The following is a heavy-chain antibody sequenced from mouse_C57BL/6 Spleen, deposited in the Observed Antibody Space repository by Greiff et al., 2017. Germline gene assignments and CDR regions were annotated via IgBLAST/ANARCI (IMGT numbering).Heavy chain of an antibody. J-gene: IGHJ2*01. Sequence: DVMLVESGGGLVQPGGSLKLSCAASGFTFSDYYMYWVRQTPEKRLEWVAYISNGGGSTYYPDTVKGRFTISRDNAKNTLYLQMSRLKSEDTAMYYCARQGTTVVATYPFDYWGQGTTLTVSS. D-gene: IGHD1-1*01. CDR2: ISNGGGST. CDR3: ARQGTTVVATYPFDY. V-gene: IGHV5-12*01. CDR1: GFTFSDYY.